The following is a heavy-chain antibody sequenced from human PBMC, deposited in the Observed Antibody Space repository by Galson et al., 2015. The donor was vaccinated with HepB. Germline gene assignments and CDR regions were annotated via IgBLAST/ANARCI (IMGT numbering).Heavy chain of an antibody. CDR2: ISSSSSYT. V-gene: IGHV3-11*06. Sequence: SLRLSCAASGFTFSDYYMSWIRQAPGKGLEWVSYISSSSSYTNYADSVKGRFTISRDNAKNSLYLQMNSLRAEDTAVYYCARDKKRSYYDSSGYYSIRAFDIWGQGTMVTVSS. J-gene: IGHJ3*02. CDR3: ARDKKRSYYDSSGYYSIRAFDI. D-gene: IGHD3-22*01. CDR1: GFTFSDYY.